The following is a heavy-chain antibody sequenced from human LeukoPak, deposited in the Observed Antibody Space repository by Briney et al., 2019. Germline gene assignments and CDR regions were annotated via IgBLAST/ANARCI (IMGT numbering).Heavy chain of an antibody. V-gene: IGHV4-59*01. J-gene: IGHJ4*02. D-gene: IGHD3-10*01. CDR2: IYYSGST. Sequence: SETLPLTCTVSGGSISSYYWSWIRQPPGKGLEWIGYIYYSGSTNYNPSLKSRVTISVDTSKNQFSLKLSSVTAADTAVYYCARGRGGSGSYYYFDYWGQGTLVTVSS. CDR3: ARGRGGSGSYYYFDY. CDR1: GGSISSYY.